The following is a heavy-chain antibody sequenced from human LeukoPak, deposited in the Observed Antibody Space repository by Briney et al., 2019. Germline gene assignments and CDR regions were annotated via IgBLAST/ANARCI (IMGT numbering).Heavy chain of an antibody. V-gene: IGHV4-39*01. CDR1: GGSISSSSYY. CDR2: IYYSGST. CDR3: ARHQRRSWYYYDSSGYYPNDAFDI. J-gene: IGHJ3*02. Sequence: SETLSLTCTVSGGSISSSSYYWGWIRQPPGKGLEWIGSIYYSGSTNYNPSLKSRVTISVDTSKNQFSLKLSSVTAADTAVYYCARHQRRSWYYYDSSGYYPNDAFDIWGQGTMVTVSS. D-gene: IGHD3-22*01.